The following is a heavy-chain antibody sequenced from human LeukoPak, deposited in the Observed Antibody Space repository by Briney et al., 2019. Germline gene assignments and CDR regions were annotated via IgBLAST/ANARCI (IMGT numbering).Heavy chain of an antibody. CDR3: AGGGSSWDYYFDY. CDR1: GDSITSYY. Sequence: SETLSLTCTVSGDSITSYYWSWTRQPPGKGLEWIGYIYYSGSTNHNPSLQSRVTISLDTSKNQLSLKLSSVTAADTAGYYCAGGGSSWDYYFDYWGQGTLVTVSS. J-gene: IGHJ4*02. CDR2: IYYSGST. V-gene: IGHV4-59*01. D-gene: IGHD6-13*01.